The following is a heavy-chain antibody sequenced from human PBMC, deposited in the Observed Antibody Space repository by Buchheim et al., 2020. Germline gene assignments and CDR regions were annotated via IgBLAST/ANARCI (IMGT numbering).Heavy chain of an antibody. J-gene: IGHJ6*02. V-gene: IGHV3-33*01. Sequence: QVQLVESGGGVVQPGRSLRLSCAASGFTFSSYGMHWVRQAPGKGLEWVAVIWYDGSNKYYADSVKGRFTISRDNSKNTLYLKMNSLRAEDTAVYYCARDVRDYSSPLGYGMDVWGQGTT. CDR3: ARDVRDYSSPLGYGMDV. CDR1: GFTFSSYG. D-gene: IGHD4-11*01. CDR2: IWYDGSNK.